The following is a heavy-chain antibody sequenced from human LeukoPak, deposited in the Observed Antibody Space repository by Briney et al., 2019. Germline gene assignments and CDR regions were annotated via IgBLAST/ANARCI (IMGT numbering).Heavy chain of an antibody. CDR3: ARGTDSSGYFDY. J-gene: IGHJ4*02. D-gene: IGHD3-22*01. CDR1: GGSISSGSYY. Sequence: SETLSLTCTVSGGSISSGSYYWSWIRQPPGKGLEWIGYIYYSGSTNYNPSLKSRVTISVDTSKNQFSLKLSSVTAADTAVYYCARGTDSSGYFDYWGQGTLVTVSS. CDR2: IYYSGST. V-gene: IGHV4-61*01.